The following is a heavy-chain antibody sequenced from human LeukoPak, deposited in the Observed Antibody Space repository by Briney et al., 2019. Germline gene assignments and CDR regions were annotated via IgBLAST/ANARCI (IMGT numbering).Heavy chain of an antibody. D-gene: IGHD2-21*02. V-gene: IGHV3-48*04. CDR2: ISSSSSTI. J-gene: IGHJ5*02. CDR3: ARDPSRAYCGGDCYSSWFDP. CDR1: GFTFSSYS. Sequence: PGGSLRLSCAASGFTFSSYSMNWVRQAPGKGLEWVSYISSSSSTIYYADSVKGRFTISRDNAKNSLYLQMNSLRAEDTAVYYCARDPSRAYCGGDCYSSWFDPWGQGTLVTVSS.